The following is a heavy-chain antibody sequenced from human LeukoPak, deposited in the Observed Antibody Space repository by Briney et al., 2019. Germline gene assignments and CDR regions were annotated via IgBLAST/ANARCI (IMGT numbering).Heavy chain of an antibody. D-gene: IGHD6-6*01. J-gene: IGHJ4*02. CDR2: ISGSGGST. CDR1: GFTFSSYG. V-gene: IGHV3-23*01. CDR3: ARDRSIFFSSSSIYFDY. Sequence: GGTLRLSCAASGFTFSSYGMSWVRQAPGKGLEWVSAISGSGGSTYYADSVKGRFTISRDNSKNTLYLQMNSLRAEDTAVYYCARDRSIFFSSSSIYFDYWGQGTLVTVSS.